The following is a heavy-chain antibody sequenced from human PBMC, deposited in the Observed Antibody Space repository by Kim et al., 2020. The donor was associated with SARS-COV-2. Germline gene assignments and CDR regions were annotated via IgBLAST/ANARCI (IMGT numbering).Heavy chain of an antibody. Sequence: SETLSLTCTVSGGSISSGGYYWSWIRQHPGKGLEWIGYIYYSGSTYYNPSLKSRVTISVDTSKNQFSLKLSSVTAADTAVYYCARADSSGYYSLRWFDPWGQGNLVTVSS. V-gene: IGHV4-31*03. J-gene: IGHJ5*02. CDR2: IYYSGST. CDR3: ARADSSGYYSLRWFDP. D-gene: IGHD3-22*01. CDR1: GGSISSGGYY.